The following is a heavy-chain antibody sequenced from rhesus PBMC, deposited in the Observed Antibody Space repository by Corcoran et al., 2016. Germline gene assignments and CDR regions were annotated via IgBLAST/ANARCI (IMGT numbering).Heavy chain of an antibody. J-gene: IGHJ4*01. Sequence: QVQLQESGPGVVKPSETLSLTCAVAGGSISGYYLWSWIRQPPGKGLEWIGYIYGGSGSTSYNPSLTSRVIISIDPSKNQFSLKLSSVTAADTAVYYCARDIAAAGIDYWGQGVLVTVSS. CDR1: GGSISGYY. D-gene: IGHD6-25*01. V-gene: IGHV4-147*01. CDR2: IYGGSGST. CDR3: ARDIAAAGIDY.